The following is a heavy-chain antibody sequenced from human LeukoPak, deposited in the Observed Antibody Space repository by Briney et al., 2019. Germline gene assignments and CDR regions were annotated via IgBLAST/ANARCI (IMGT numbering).Heavy chain of an antibody. CDR3: ARVIVGATGKGDYYYYMDV. V-gene: IGHV4-59*01. Sequence: SETLSLTCTVSGGSISSYYWSWIRQPPGKGLEWIGYIYYSGSTNYNPSLKSRVTISVDTSKNRFSLKLSSVTAADTAVYYCARVIVGATGKGDYYYYMDVWGKGTTVTVSS. D-gene: IGHD1-26*01. CDR1: GGSISSYY. J-gene: IGHJ6*03. CDR2: IYYSGST.